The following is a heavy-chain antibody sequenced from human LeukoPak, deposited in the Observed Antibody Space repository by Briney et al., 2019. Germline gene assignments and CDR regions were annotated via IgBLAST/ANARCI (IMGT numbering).Heavy chain of an antibody. CDR2: IGRYGGDV. Sequence: GGSLRLSCAASGFTFSSYAMTWVRQAPGKGLEWVSVIGRYGGDVQYADSVKGRFTISRDNSETTLYPQMNSVRAEDTAVYYCARGQLCFIWGQGTLVTVSS. CDR1: GFTFSSYA. V-gene: IGHV3-23*01. D-gene: IGHD3-16*01. J-gene: IGHJ4*02. CDR3: ARGQLCFI.